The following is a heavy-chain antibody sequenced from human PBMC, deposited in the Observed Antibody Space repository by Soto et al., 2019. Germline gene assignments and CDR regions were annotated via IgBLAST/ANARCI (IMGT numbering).Heavy chain of an antibody. CDR3: ATWQGSLNFHY. V-gene: IGHV3-33*08. CDR2: IWDDGRRK. Sequence: GGSLRLSCVASGFTFSSSFMGWVRQAPGKGLEWVAAIWDDGRRKDYADSVKDRLFISRDNSKNTLYLQLDSLRPEDTAVYYCATWQGSLNFHYWGQGTLVTVSS. J-gene: IGHJ4*02. CDR1: GFTFSSSF.